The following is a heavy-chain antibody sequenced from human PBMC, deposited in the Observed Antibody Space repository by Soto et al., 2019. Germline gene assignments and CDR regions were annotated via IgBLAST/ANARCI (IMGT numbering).Heavy chain of an antibody. CDR3: ARETQDYYYGMDV. CDR2: INHSGST. Sequence: SETLSLTCAVYGGSFSGYYWSWIRQPPGKGLEWIGEINHSGSTNYNPSLKSRVTISVDTSKNQFSLKLSSVTAADTAVYYCARETQDYYYGMDVWGQGTTVTVSS. J-gene: IGHJ6*02. CDR1: GGSFSGYY. V-gene: IGHV4-34*01.